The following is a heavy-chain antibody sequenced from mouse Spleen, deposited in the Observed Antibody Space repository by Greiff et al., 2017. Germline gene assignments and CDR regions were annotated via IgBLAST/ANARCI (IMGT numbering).Heavy chain of an antibody. CDR3: AREMITTTSPYAMDY. D-gene: IGHD2-4*01. J-gene: IGHJ4*01. Sequence: EVNVVESGGGLVKPGGSLKLSCAASGFTFSSYAMSWVRQTPEKRLEWVASISSGGSTYYPDSVKGRFTISRDNARNILYLQMSSLRSEDTAMYYCAREMITTTSPYAMDYWGQGTSVTVSS. CDR1: GFTFSSYA. CDR2: ISSGGST. V-gene: IGHV5-6-5*01.